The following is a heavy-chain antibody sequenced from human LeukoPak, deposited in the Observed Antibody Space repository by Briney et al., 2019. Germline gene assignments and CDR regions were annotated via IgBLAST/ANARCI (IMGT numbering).Heavy chain of an antibody. D-gene: IGHD3-10*01. CDR1: GFTFSSYG. CDR3: AKDPNYYGSGSYYDRPAFDI. J-gene: IGHJ3*02. V-gene: IGHV3-30*02. Sequence: GGSLRLSCAASGFTFSSYGMHWVRQAPGKGLEWVAFIRYDGSNKYYADSVKGRFTISRDNSKNTLYLQMNSLRAEDTAVYYCAKDPNYYGSGSYYDRPAFDIWGQGTMVTVSS. CDR2: IRYDGSNK.